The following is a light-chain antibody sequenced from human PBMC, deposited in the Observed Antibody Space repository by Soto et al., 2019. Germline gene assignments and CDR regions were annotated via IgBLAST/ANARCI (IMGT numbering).Light chain of an antibody. CDR2: KAS. CDR3: QHYSSSYA. CDR1: QSISSR. V-gene: IGKV1-5*03. Sequence: DLQMTQSPSTLSASVGDRVTITCRDSQSISSRLAWYQQKPGKAPKSLIYKASSLESGVSSRFSVSGAGTDFTLTISMLQPDDVVSYSCQHYSSSYAFGQGAKLEIK. J-gene: IGKJ2*01.